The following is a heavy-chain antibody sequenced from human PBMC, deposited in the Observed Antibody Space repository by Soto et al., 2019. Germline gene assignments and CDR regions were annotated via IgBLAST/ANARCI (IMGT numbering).Heavy chain of an antibody. CDR1: GFTFSSYG. CDR3: AKDIQRWPQVYYFDY. D-gene: IGHD1-20*01. V-gene: IGHV3-30*18. J-gene: IGHJ4*02. Sequence: SLRLSCAASGFTFSSYGMHWVRQAPGKGLEWGAVISYDGSNKYYADSVKGRFTISRDNSKNTLYLQMNSLRAEDTALYYCAKDIQRWPQVYYFDYWGQGTLVTVSS. CDR2: ISYDGSNK.